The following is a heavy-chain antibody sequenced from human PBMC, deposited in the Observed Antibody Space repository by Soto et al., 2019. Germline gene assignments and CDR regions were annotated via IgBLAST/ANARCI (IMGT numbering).Heavy chain of an antibody. CDR2: INPSGGST. D-gene: IGHD5-18*01. Sequence: ASVKVSCKASGYTFTSYYMHWVRQAPGQGLEWMGIINPSGGSTSYSPSLKSRLTITKDTSKNQVVLTMTNMDPVDTATYYCAHAAVDTAMVRAFDIWGQGTMVTVSS. CDR3: AHAAVDTAMVRAFDI. J-gene: IGHJ3*02. V-gene: IGHV1-46*04. CDR1: GYTFTSYY.